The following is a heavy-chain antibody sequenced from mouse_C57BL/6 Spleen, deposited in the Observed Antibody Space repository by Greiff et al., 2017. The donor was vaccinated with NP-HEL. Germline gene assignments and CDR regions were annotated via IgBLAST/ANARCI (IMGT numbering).Heavy chain of an antibody. Sequence: EVQLQESGPELVKPGASVKISCKASGYSFTDYYMNWVKQSNGKRLEWIGVINPNYGTTSYNQKFKGKATLTVDQSSSTAYMQLTSLTSEYSSVYYCARDGVLDGYYAMDYWGQGTSVTVSS. J-gene: IGHJ4*01. D-gene: IGHD2-14*01. CDR3: ARDGVLDGYYAMDY. CDR2: INPNYGTT. V-gene: IGHV1-39*01. CDR1: GYSFTDYY.